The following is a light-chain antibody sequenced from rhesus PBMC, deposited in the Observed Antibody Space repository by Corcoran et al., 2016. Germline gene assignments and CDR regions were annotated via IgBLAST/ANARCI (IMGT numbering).Light chain of an antibody. V-gene: IGKV1-44*01. CDR2: AAS. Sequence: DIQMTQSPSSLSASVGDRVTITCRASQTISSYLAWYQQKPGKVPKLLIYAASSLESGVPSRFSGSGSGTEFTLTISSLQPEDFATYYCQQHNSHPLTFGEGTKVEIK. J-gene: IGKJ4*01. CDR3: QQHNSHPLT. CDR1: QTISSY.